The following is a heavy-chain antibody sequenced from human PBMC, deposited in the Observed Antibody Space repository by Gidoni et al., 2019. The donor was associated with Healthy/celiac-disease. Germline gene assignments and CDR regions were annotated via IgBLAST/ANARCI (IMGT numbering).Heavy chain of an antibody. D-gene: IGHD3-3*01. V-gene: IGHV4-34*01. CDR3: ARGPRLGVFGVDWGY. Sequence: GLEWIGEINHSGSTNYNPSLKSRVTISVDTSKNQFSLKLSSVTAADTAVYYCARGPRLGVFGVDWGYWGQGTLVTVSS. J-gene: IGHJ4*02. CDR2: INHSGST.